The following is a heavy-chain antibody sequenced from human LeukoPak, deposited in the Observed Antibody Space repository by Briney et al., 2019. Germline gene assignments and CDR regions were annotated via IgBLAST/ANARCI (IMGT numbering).Heavy chain of an antibody. Sequence: ASVKVSCKASGYTFTSYAIHWVRQAPGQRLEWMGWINAGNGNTKYSQKFQGRVTITRDTSASTAYMELSSLRSEDTAVYYCARGKWFGELSADWCPYDYWGQGTLVTVSS. V-gene: IGHV1-3*01. D-gene: IGHD3-10*01. CDR1: GYTFTSYA. CDR2: INAGNGNT. J-gene: IGHJ4*02. CDR3: ARGKWFGELSADWCPYDY.